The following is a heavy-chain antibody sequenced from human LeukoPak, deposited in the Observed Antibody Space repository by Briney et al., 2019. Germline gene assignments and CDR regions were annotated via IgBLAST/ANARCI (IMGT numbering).Heavy chain of an antibody. CDR3: ARGAKAF. V-gene: IGHV1-46*01. CDR2: LNPSDGST. CDR1: GYTFTTYY. Sequence: ASVKVSCKASGYTFTTYYIHWVRQAPGQGLEWMGILNPSDGSTSFAQKFQDRVTVTRDTSTSTVNMELSSLRSDDTAMYYCARGAKAFWGQGTLVTVSS. J-gene: IGHJ4*02.